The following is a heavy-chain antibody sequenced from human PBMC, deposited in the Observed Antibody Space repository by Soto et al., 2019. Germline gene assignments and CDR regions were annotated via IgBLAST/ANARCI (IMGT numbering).Heavy chain of an antibody. J-gene: IGHJ1*01. D-gene: IGHD6-19*01. V-gene: IGHV3-23*01. Sequence: EVQLLESGGGLVQPGGSLRLSCAASGFTFSSYAMSWVRQAPGKGLEWVSGISGSGDSTYYADSVKGRFTISRDNSKKTLYLQMNSVRAEDTAVYYCARGVPGIAVAGTGYFQHWGQGTLVTVSS. CDR3: ARGVPGIAVAGTGYFQH. CDR1: GFTFSSYA. CDR2: ISGSGDST.